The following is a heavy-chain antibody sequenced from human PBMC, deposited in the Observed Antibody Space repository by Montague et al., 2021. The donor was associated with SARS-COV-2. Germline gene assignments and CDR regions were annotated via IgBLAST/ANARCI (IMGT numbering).Heavy chain of an antibody. CDR2: IYTSGST. CDR1: GGSISSGSYY. CDR3: ASGIAATYYYYMDV. V-gene: IGHV4-61*02. J-gene: IGHJ6*03. D-gene: IGHD6-13*01. Sequence: TLSLTCTVSGGSISSGSYYWSWIRQPAGKGLEWIGRIYTSGSTNYNPSLKSRVTISVDTSKNQFSLKLSSVTAADTAVYYCASGIAATYYYYMDVWGKGTTVTDS.